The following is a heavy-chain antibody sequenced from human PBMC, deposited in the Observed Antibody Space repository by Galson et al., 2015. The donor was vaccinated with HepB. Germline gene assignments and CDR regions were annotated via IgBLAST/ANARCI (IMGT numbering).Heavy chain of an antibody. CDR2: IYSGGST. V-gene: IGHV3-66*01. D-gene: IGHD6-13*01. Sequence: SLRLSCAASGFTVSRNYMSWVRQAPGKGLEWVSVIYSGGSTYYADSVKGRFTISRDNSKNTLYLQMNSLRAEDTAVYYCARDRGGSSWYNYWGQGTLVTVSS. J-gene: IGHJ4*02. CDR1: GFTVSRNY. CDR3: ARDRGGSSWYNY.